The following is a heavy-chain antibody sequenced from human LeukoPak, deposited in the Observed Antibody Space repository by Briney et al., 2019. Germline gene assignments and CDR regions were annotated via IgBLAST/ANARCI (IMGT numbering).Heavy chain of an antibody. V-gene: IGHV3-33*07. D-gene: IGHD3-3*01. J-gene: IGHJ6*04. Sequence: PGRSLRLSCAASGFSFGKYGMYWVRQAPGKGLEWVAGMWYDGSDKNYADSVKGRFTISRDNSENTLYLQMNSLRSEDTGIYYCARDVCSGRSSSQLTSAYYGMDVWGKGTTVTVSS. CDR2: MWYDGSDK. CDR3: ARDVCSGRSSSQLTSAYYGMDV. CDR1: GFSFGKYG.